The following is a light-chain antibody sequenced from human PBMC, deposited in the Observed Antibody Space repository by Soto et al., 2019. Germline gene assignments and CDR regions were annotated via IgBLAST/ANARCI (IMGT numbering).Light chain of an antibody. CDR2: GNS. CDR3: QSYDSSLSGWV. V-gene: IGLV1-40*01. J-gene: IGLJ3*02. Sequence: QSVLTQPPSVSGAPGQRVTISCTGSSSNTGAGYDVHWYQLLPGTAPKLLIYGNSNRPSGVPDRFSGSKSGTSASLAITGLQAEDEADYYCQSYDSSLSGWVFGGGTKLTVL. CDR1: SSNTGAGYD.